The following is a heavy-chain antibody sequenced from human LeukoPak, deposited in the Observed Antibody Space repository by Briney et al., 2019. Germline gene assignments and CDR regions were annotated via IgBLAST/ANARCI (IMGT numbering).Heavy chain of an antibody. J-gene: IGHJ4*02. CDR3: ARDRYYNSSGYSDY. D-gene: IGHD3-22*01. V-gene: IGHV3-23*01. CDR1: GFTFSSYA. CDR2: ISGSGGNI. Sequence: GGSLRLSCAASGFTFSSYAMSWVRQAPGKGLEWVSGISGSGGNIHYVDSVKGRFTISRDNSKNMLYLQMNSLRAEDTAVYYCARDRYYNSSGYSDYWGQGTLVTVSS.